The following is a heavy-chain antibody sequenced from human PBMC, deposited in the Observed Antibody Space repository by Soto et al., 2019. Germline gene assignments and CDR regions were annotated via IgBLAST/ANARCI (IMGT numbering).Heavy chain of an antibody. D-gene: IGHD3-10*01. CDR1: GGSISSCY. CDR3: ARVRGVITQGWFDP. J-gene: IGHJ5*02. Sequence: RSLTCTVSGGSISSCYWSWIRQPPGKGLEWIGYIYYSGSTNYNPSPKSRVTISVDTSKNQFSLKLSSVTAADTAVYYCARVRGVITQGWFDPWGQGTLVTVSS. V-gene: IGHV4-59*01. CDR2: IYYSGST.